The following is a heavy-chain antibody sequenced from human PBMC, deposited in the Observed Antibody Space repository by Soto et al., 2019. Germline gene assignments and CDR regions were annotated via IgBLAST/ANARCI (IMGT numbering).Heavy chain of an antibody. J-gene: IGHJ4*02. CDR3: ARGGSYGDFFDY. CDR1: GGSMSSNY. D-gene: IGHD4-17*01. V-gene: IGHV4-59*01. Sequence: ETLSLTCTVSGGSMSSNYWTLIRQSPGKGLEWIGYIYYTGSTKYNPSLKSRVTISLDTSKNQFSLRLTSVTSADTAVYYCARGGSYGDFFDYWGQGAQVTVSS. CDR2: IYYTGST.